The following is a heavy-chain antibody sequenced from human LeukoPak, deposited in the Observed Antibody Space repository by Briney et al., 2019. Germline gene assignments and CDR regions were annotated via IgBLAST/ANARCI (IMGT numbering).Heavy chain of an antibody. CDR3: LALWFGKGVY. CDR1: GFNFCSFE. Sequence: GGSLRLSCAASGFNFCSFEMNWVRQVPGRGLEWIAYIRSDSKFIDYAESVKGRFTISRDNTKNSLFLQMNSLRADDTAVYYCLALWFGKGVYWGRGALVMVSS. D-gene: IGHD3-10*01. J-gene: IGHJ4*02. V-gene: IGHV3-21*05. CDR2: IRSDSKFI.